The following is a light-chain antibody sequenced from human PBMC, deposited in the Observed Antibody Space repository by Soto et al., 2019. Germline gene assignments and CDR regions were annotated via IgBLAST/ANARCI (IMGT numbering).Light chain of an antibody. CDR2: GAS. V-gene: IGKV3-20*01. Sequence: QSPARLSWTQGERIRLACRAIQSVSSSYLAWYHHKPGQAPRLLLYGASSRATGIPDRFSGIGSGTDLPLTLSILAPQDFPAYYRQQSGISPAKFGQGAKVDIK. CDR1: QSVSSSY. J-gene: IGKJ1*01. CDR3: QQSGISPAK.